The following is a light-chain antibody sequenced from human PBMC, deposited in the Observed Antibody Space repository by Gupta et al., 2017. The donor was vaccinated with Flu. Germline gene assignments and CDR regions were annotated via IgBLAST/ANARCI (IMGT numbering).Light chain of an antibody. J-gene: IGKJ5*01. Sequence: DIQITESPFSLSASVGARVTSTGRVSQSISSYLNWYQQKPGKAPKPLIYAASSLQSGVPERFSGSGSGTDFTLNISRLQPEDVATYYCQQSSSTPITFGQGTRLEIK. CDR1: QSISSY. CDR2: AAS. V-gene: IGKV1-39*01. CDR3: QQSSSTPIT.